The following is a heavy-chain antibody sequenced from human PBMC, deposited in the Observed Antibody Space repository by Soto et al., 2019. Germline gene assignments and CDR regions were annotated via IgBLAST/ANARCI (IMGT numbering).Heavy chain of an antibody. Sequence: ASVKVSCKASGYTFTSYGIHWVRQAPGQRLEWMGWINAANGDTKYSPKFQGRVAITRDISASTAYMELSSLRSEDTAVYYCVRRHVSATGIDWFDPWGQGTLVTVS. D-gene: IGHD6-13*01. V-gene: IGHV1-3*01. CDR1: GYTFTSYG. CDR2: INAANGDT. J-gene: IGHJ5*02. CDR3: VRRHVSATGIDWFDP.